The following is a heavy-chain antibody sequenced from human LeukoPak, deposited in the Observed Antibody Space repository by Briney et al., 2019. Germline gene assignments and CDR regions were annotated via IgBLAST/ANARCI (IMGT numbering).Heavy chain of an antibody. D-gene: IGHD5-18*01. Sequence: SETLSLTCTVSGGSISSYYWSWIRQPAGKGLEWIGHVYTSGSTDHNPSLMSRVTVSVDTSKNQFSLRLSSVTAADTAVYYCARDGYTAMVTFDYWGQGTLVTVSS. CDR2: VYTSGST. CDR3: ARDGYTAMVTFDY. CDR1: GGSISSYY. J-gene: IGHJ4*02. V-gene: IGHV4-4*07.